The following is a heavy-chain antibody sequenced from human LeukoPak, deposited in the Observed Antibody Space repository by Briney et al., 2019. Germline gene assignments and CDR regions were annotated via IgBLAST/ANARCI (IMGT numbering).Heavy chain of an antibody. D-gene: IGHD4-17*01. Sequence: PGGSLRLSCAASGFTFSSYSMNWVRQAPGKGLEWVSYISSSSSTIYYADSVKGRFTISRDNAKNSLYLQMNSLRAEDTAVYYCARGEGERFTVTTGSDAFDIWGQGTMVTVSS. V-gene: IGHV3-48*04. CDR1: GFTFSSYS. J-gene: IGHJ3*02. CDR3: ARGEGERFTVTTGSDAFDI. CDR2: ISSSSSTI.